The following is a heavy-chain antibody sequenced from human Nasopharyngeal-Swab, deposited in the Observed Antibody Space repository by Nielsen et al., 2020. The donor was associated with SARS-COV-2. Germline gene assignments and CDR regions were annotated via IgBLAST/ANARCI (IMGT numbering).Heavy chain of an antibody. V-gene: IGHV1-18*01. CDR1: GYSFPSYG. CDR2: ISVYNADT. Sequence: ASVKVSCKASGYSFPSYGINWVRQAPGQGLEWMGWISVYNADTNYAQKIQGRVSMTADTSTSTAYVELRSLRSDDTAMYYCARDIEEWLVVPSLSFDYWGQGTLITVSS. J-gene: IGHJ4*02. CDR3: ARDIEEWLVVPSLSFDY. D-gene: IGHD3-3*01.